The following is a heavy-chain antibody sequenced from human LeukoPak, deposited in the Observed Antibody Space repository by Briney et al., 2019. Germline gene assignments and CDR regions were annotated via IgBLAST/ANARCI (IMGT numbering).Heavy chain of an antibody. Sequence: SVKVSCKASGYTFTGYYMHWVRQAPGQGLEWMGGIIPIFGTANYAQKFQGRVTITADESTSTAYMELSSLRSEDTAVYYCARELNERFDPWGQGTLVTVSS. J-gene: IGHJ5*02. V-gene: IGHV1-69*13. CDR3: ARELNERFDP. CDR2: IIPIFGTA. CDR1: GYTFTGYY. D-gene: IGHD1-1*01.